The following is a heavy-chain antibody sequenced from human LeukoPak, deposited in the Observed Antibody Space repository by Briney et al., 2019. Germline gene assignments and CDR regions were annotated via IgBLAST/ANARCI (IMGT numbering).Heavy chain of an antibody. Sequence: PSETLSLTCTVSGGSISSSSYYWGWIRQPPGKGLEWIGSIYYSGSTYYNPSLKSRVTISVDTSKNQFSLKLSSVTAADTAVYYCARAGLLRYFDWSYYWGQGTLVTVSS. D-gene: IGHD3-9*01. CDR1: GGSISSSSYY. CDR2: IYYSGST. CDR3: ARAGLLRYFDWSYY. J-gene: IGHJ4*02. V-gene: IGHV4-39*07.